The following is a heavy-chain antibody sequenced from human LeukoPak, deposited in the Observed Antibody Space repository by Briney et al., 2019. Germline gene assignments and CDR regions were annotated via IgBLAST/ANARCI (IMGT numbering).Heavy chain of an antibody. D-gene: IGHD3-3*01. V-gene: IGHV4-39*01. J-gene: IGHJ4*02. Sequence: SETLSLTCTVSGGSISSSSYYWGWIRQPPGKGLEWIGSIYYSGSTYYNPSLKSRVTISVDTSKNQFSLKLSSVTAADTAVYYCARLVRFLEWLPYYFDYWGQGTLVTVSS. CDR2: IYYSGST. CDR1: GGSISSSSYY. CDR3: ARLVRFLEWLPYYFDY.